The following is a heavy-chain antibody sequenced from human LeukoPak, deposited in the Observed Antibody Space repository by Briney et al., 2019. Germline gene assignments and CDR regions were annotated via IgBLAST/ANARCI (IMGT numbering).Heavy chain of an antibody. Sequence: GGSLRLSCAASGFTFSSYAMNWVRQAPGKGLEWVSSISSSGTYIYYADSVKGRFTISRDNAKNSLYLQLNSLRAEDTAVYYCARDRGSSTGLDYWGQGTLVTVSS. CDR3: ARDRGSSTGLDY. V-gene: IGHV3-21*01. D-gene: IGHD6-13*01. CDR2: ISSSGTYI. CDR1: GFTFSSYA. J-gene: IGHJ4*02.